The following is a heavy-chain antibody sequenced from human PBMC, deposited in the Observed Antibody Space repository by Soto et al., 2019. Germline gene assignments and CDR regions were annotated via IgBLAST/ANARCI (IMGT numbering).Heavy chain of an antibody. Sequence: GASVKVSCKASGYTFTGYYMHWLRQAPGQGLEWMGWINPNSGGTNYAQKFQGRVTMTRDTSISTAYMELSRLRSDDTAVYYCARGLAVTILSPDAFDIWGQGTMVTVSS. V-gene: IGHV1-2*02. J-gene: IGHJ3*02. CDR2: INPNSGGT. CDR3: ARGLAVTILSPDAFDI. CDR1: GYTFTGYY. D-gene: IGHD4-17*01.